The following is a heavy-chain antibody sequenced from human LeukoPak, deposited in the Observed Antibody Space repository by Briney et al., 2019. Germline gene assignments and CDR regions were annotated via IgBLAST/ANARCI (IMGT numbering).Heavy chain of an antibody. D-gene: IGHD6-13*01. CDR3: ARSGYSSSWAYYYYYYMDV. Sequence: SETLSLTCTVSGGSISSYYWSWIRQPPGKGLEWIGYIYYSGSTNYNPSLKSRATISVDTSKNQFSLKLSSVTAADTAVYYCARSGYSSSWAYYYYYYMDVWGKGTTVTISS. CDR1: GGSISSYY. J-gene: IGHJ6*03. V-gene: IGHV4-59*01. CDR2: IYYSGST.